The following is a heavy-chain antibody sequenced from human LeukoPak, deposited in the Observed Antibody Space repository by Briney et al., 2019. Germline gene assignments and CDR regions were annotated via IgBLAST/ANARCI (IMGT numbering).Heavy chain of an antibody. CDR3: AKAPVTSCRGAYCYPFDS. CDR2: ISGSDPGT. Sequence: GGSLRLSCVASGFTFKNYAMSWVRRVPGKGLEWVSAISGSDPGTYYADSVRGRFTISRDNSKNTLYLQMNSLRAEDAAVYFCAKAPVTSCRGAYCYPFDSWGQGTLVTVSS. J-gene: IGHJ4*02. V-gene: IGHV3-23*01. D-gene: IGHD2-21*01. CDR1: GFTFKNYA.